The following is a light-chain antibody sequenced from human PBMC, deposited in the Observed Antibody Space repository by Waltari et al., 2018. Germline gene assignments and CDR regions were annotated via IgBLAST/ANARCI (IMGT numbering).Light chain of an antibody. CDR3: QQYGSSLTWT. Sequence: EIVLTQSPGTLSLSPGERASLPCRTSQSVSSNFLAWYQQRPGQAPRLLHYGASSRAIGIPDGFSGSGSGTDFTLTISRLEPEDFAVDYCQQYGSSLTWTFGQGTKVEIK. CDR2: GAS. J-gene: IGKJ1*01. V-gene: IGKV3-20*01. CDR1: QSVSSNF.